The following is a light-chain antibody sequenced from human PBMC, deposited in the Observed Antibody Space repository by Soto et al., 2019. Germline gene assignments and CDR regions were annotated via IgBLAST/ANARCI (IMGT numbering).Light chain of an antibody. CDR3: QQYDNWLYT. J-gene: IGKJ2*01. CDR1: QSVSNN. CDR2: GAS. Sequence: EIVMTHSPATLSVSPGERATLSCRASQSVSNNLAWYQQKPGQAPRLLIYGASTRATAIPARFSGSRSGTEFTLTISSLQSEDFAVYFCQQYDNWLYTFGQGTKLEIK. V-gene: IGKV3-15*01.